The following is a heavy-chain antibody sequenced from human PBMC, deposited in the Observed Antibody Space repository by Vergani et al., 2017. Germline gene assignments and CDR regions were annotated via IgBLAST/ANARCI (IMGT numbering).Heavy chain of an antibody. Sequence: EVQLLESGGGLVQPGGSLRLSCAASGFTFSSYAMSWVRQAPGKGLEWVSTISGSGGSTYYADPVKGRFTISSDNSKNTLYLQVNSLRAEDTAVYYCAKGYGYFDYWGQGTLVTVSS. V-gene: IGHV3-23*01. CDR2: ISGSGGST. CDR3: AKGYGYFDY. CDR1: GFTFSSYA. J-gene: IGHJ4*02. D-gene: IGHD5-12*01.